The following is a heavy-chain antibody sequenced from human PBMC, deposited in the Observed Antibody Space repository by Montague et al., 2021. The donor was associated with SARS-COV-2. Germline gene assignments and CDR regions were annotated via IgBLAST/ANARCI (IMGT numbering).Heavy chain of an antibody. CDR2: MYSSGTT. Sequence: SETLSLTCSVSGGFISSTSFFWAWIRQPPGKGLEWVGSMYSSGTTYYNPSLKSRVTISGDTSRNQLSVRLSSVTAADTAVYYCARSTSGWFIYWGQGTLVTVSS. J-gene: IGHJ4*02. CDR1: GGFISSTSFF. V-gene: IGHV4-39*01. CDR3: ARSTSGWFIY. D-gene: IGHD6-19*01.